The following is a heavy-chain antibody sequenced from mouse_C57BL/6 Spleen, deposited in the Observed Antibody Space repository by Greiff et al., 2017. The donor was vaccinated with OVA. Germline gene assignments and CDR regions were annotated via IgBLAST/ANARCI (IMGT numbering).Heavy chain of an antibody. CDR2: INPGSGGT. D-gene: IGHD3-3*01. CDR1: GYAFTNYL. CDR3: ARSRELAPFAY. V-gene: IGHV1-54*01. Sequence: VKVVESGAELVRPGTSVKVSCKASGYAFTNYLIEWVKQRPGQGLEWIGVINPGSGGTNYNEKFKGKATLTADKSSSTAYMQLSSLTSEDSAVYFCARSRELAPFAYWGQGTLVTVSA. J-gene: IGHJ3*01.